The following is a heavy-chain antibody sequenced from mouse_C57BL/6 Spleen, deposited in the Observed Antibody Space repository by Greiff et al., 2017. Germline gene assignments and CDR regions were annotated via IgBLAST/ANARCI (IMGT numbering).Heavy chain of an antibody. Sequence: QVQLQQSGAELVRPGTSVKVSCKASGYAFTNYLIEWVKQRPGQGLEWIGVINPGSGGTNYNEKFKGKATLTADQSSSTAYMQLSSLTSEDSAVYFCARWTYYYGSSYVGYFDVWGTGTTVTVSS. J-gene: IGHJ1*03. CDR3: ARWTYYYGSSYVGYFDV. V-gene: IGHV1-54*01. CDR2: INPGSGGT. CDR1: GYAFTNYL. D-gene: IGHD1-1*01.